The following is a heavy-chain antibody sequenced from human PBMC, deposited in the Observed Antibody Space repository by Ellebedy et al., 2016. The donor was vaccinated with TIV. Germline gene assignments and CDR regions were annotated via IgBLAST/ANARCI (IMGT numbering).Heavy chain of an antibody. D-gene: IGHD3-3*01. CDR1: GFTVSSNY. CDR3: ARDYYDFWTGLDSSDL. CDR2: TYSDENT. Sequence: GESLKISCAASGFTVSSNYMSWVRQAPGKGLEWVSLTYSDENTLYAESVKGRFSVSRDTSKHTLYLQMNNLRREDTGLYYCARDYYDFWTGLDSSDLWGRGTLVTVSS. J-gene: IGHJ2*01. V-gene: IGHV3-66*01.